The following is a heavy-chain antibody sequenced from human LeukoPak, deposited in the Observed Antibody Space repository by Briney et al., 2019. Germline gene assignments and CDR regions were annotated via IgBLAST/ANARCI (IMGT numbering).Heavy chain of an antibody. V-gene: IGHV3-48*04. CDR1: RFYFSTYD. Sequence: GGSLRLSCTASRFYFSTYDMNWVRQVPGKGLEWVSYIDSSGSTTYYAGSVQGRFTISRDNAKNSLYLQMNSLRAEDTAVYYCARQPYDFWSGYYKYYFDYWGQGTLVTVSS. CDR3: ARQPYDFWSGYYKYYFDY. CDR2: IDSSGSTT. J-gene: IGHJ4*02. D-gene: IGHD3-3*01.